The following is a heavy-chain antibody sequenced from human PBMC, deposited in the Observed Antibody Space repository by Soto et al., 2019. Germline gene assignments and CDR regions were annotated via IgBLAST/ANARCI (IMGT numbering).Heavy chain of an antibody. CDR2: ISGSGDTT. Sequence: GGSLRLSCAASGFTFSSYAMSWVRQAPGKGLEWVSSISGSGDTTYYADSVKGRFTISRDNSKNTLYLQMNSLRAEDTAVYYCAKIPQTVTTFGYFDYWGQGALVTVSA. V-gene: IGHV3-23*01. CDR1: GFTFSSYA. D-gene: IGHD4-17*01. CDR3: AKIPQTVTTFGYFDY. J-gene: IGHJ4*02.